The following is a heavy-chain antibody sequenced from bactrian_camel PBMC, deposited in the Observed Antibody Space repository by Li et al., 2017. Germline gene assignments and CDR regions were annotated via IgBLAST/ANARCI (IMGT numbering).Heavy chain of an antibody. J-gene: IGHJ6*01. CDR1: GFIFDDSD. CDR2: ISIDGST. D-gene: IGHD6*01. CDR3: AADRVLDGSMWYETDFGF. V-gene: IGHV3S55*01. Sequence: HVQLVESGGGSVQAGGSLRLSCTASGFIFDDSDVGWYRQAPGHECELVSTISIDGSTYYRDSVKGRFTISQDNAKNTLTLQMNSLKSEDTALYYCAADRVLDGSMWYETDFGFWGQGTQVTVS.